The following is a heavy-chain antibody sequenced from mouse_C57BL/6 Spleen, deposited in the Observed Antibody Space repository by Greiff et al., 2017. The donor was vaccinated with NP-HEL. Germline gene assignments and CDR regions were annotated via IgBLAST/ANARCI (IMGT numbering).Heavy chain of an antibody. Sequence: EVQLVESGGGLVQPKGSLKLSCAASGFSFNTYAMNWVRQAPGKGLEWVARIRSKSNNYATYYADSVKDRFTISRDDSESMLYLQMNNLKTEDTAMYYCVVYDYDGVYYAMDYWGQGTSVTVSS. J-gene: IGHJ4*01. CDR1: GFSFNTYA. CDR2: IRSKSNNYAT. V-gene: IGHV10-1*01. D-gene: IGHD2-4*01. CDR3: VVYDYDGVYYAMDY.